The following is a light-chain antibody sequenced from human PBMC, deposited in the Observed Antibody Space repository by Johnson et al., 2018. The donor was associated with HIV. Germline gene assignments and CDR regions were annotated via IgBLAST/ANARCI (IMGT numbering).Light chain of an antibody. CDR3: GTWDSSLSVYV. CDR1: SSNIGNNY. J-gene: IGLJ1*01. CDR2: ENN. V-gene: IGLV1-51*02. Sequence: QSVLTQPPSVSAAPGQKVTISCSGSSSNIGNNYVSWYQQLPETAPKLLIYENNKRPSGIPDRFSGSKSGTSATLGITGLQTGDEADYYCGTWDSSLSVYVFGTATEVTVL.